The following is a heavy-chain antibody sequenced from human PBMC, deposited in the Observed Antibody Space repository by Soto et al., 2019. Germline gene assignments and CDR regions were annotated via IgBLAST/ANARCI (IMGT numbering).Heavy chain of an antibody. V-gene: IGHV3-23*01. D-gene: IGHD6-13*01. CDR3: AKLGVKISTGGIDY. J-gene: IGHJ4*02. CDR2: ISGGGDET. CDR1: GFMFSSYY. Sequence: GGSLRLSCAASGFMFSSYYMYWVRQAPGRGLEWISAISGGGDETSYADSVKGRFAISRDNSKNTLSLQMSSLRADDTAVYYCAKLGVKISTGGIDYWGQGTLVTVSS.